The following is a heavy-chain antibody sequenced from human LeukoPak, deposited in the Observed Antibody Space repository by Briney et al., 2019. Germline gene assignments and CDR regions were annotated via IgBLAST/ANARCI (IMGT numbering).Heavy chain of an antibody. CDR3: VRGGDSSNRKRSLGF. D-gene: IGHD6-13*01. CDR2: IKSKTDGGTT. CDR1: GFTFSNAW. V-gene: IGHV3-15*01. J-gene: IGHJ4*02. Sequence: GGSLRLSCAASGFTFSNAWMSWVRQAPGKGLEWVGRIKSKTDGGTTDYTAPVKGRFTISRDDSKNTLYLQMNSLKTEDTAVYYCVRGGDSSNRKRSLGFWGQGTLVTVSS.